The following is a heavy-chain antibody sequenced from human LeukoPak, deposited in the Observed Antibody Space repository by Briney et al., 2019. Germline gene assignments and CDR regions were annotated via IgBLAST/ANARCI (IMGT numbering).Heavy chain of an antibody. CDR2: IWYDGSNK. J-gene: IGHJ6*03. D-gene: IGHD3-10*01. CDR1: GFTFSMFA. V-gene: IGHV3-33*06. CDR3: AKSPRLYYLDV. Sequence: PGRSLRLSCAASGFTFSMFAMHWVRQAPGKGLEWVAVIWYDGSNKYCADSVKGRFAISRDNSKNTLYLQMNSLRAEDTAVYYCAKSPRLYYLDVWGKGTTVTVSS.